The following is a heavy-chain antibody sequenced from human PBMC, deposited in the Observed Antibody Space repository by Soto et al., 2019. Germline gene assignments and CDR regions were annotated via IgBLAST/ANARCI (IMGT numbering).Heavy chain of an antibody. Sequence: EVQLLESGGDLVQPGGSLRLSCAASGFTFTNYAMTWVRQAPGKGLEWVSTISGGGSITYYADSLKGRFTISRDNSKNTLYLQINRLRAEDTAVYYCAKTIRGGYSSSWYYFDYWGQGTLVTVSS. D-gene: IGHD6-13*01. CDR3: AKTIRGGYSSSWYYFDY. V-gene: IGHV3-23*01. J-gene: IGHJ4*02. CDR1: GFTFTNYA. CDR2: ISGGGSIT.